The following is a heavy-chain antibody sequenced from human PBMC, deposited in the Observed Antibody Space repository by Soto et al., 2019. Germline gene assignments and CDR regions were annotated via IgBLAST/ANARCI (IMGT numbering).Heavy chain of an antibody. V-gene: IGHV3-23*01. CDR1: GFTFSGYA. CDR2: ISGSVDST. D-gene: IGHD4-4*01. Sequence: EVQLSESGGGLAQPGGSLRLSCAASGFTFSGYAMGWVRQAPGEGLEWVSSISGSVDSTYYADSVKGRFAISRDNSKNTVYLQMNSLRAEDTSVYYCAKDRAVNTTNQFDYWGQGTLVTVSS. CDR3: AKDRAVNTTNQFDY. J-gene: IGHJ4*02.